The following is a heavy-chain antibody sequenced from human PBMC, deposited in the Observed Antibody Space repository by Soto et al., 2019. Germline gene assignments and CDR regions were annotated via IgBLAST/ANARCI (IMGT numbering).Heavy chain of an antibody. CDR3: ASDRCNSDGCYYWLDP. V-gene: IGHV1-69*13. Sequence: ASVKVSCKASGDSITSYAVSWVRQAPGQGLEWMGGIISMFGTTHYAQKFQGRVTITADESTNTVYMELFRLRSDDTAIYYCASDRCNSDGCYYWLDPWGQGTLVTVSS. D-gene: IGHD2-21*02. CDR1: GDSITSYA. CDR2: IISMFGTT. J-gene: IGHJ5*02.